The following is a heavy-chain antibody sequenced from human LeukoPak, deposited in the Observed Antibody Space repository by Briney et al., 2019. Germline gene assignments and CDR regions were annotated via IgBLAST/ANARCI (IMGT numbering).Heavy chain of an antibody. CDR3: ARDLSGYSYGFGGDL. Sequence: GGSLGLSCAASGFTISANFMSWVRQAPGKGLEWVSIMYSVGSTFYADSVKGRFTISRDPSKNSLDLQMDSLRVDDTAVYYCARDLSGYSYGFGGDLWGQGTLVTVPS. J-gene: IGHJ4*02. CDR2: MYSVGST. V-gene: IGHV3-66*01. CDR1: GFTISANF. D-gene: IGHD5-18*01.